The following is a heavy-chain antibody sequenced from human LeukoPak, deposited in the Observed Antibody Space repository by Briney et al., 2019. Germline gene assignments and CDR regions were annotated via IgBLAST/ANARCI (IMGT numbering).Heavy chain of an antibody. D-gene: IGHD5-12*01. CDR3: ARDRPRMVATKIIDY. CDR1: GYTFTSYG. CDR2: ISAYNGNT. Sequence: GASVKVSCKASGYTFTSYGISWVRQAPGQGLEWMGWISAYNGNTNYAQKLQGRVTMTTDTSTSTAYMELRSLRSDDTAVYYCARDRPRMVATKIIDYWGQGTLVTVYS. J-gene: IGHJ4*02. V-gene: IGHV1-18*01.